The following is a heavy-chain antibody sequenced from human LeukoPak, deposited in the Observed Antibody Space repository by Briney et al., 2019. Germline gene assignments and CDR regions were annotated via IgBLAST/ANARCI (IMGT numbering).Heavy chain of an antibody. CDR2: ISYDGSNK. V-gene: IGHV3-30-3*01. J-gene: IGHJ6*02. CDR3: ARDTAVERWLQSHYYYGMGV. Sequence: PGGSLRLSCAASGFTFSSYAMHWVRQAPGKGLEWVAVISYDGSNKYYADSVKGRFTIFRDNSKNTLYLQMNSLRAEDTAVYYCARDTAVERWLQSHYYYGMGVWGQGTTVTVSS. D-gene: IGHD5-24*01. CDR1: GFTFSSYA.